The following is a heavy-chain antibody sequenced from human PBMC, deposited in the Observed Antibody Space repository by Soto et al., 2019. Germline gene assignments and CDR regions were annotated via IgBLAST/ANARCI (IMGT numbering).Heavy chain of an antibody. D-gene: IGHD6-6*01. CDR3: ARRARPDFYYMDV. CDR1: GFTLSGYA. Sequence: EVQLAESGGGLAQPGGSLRLSCAASGFTLSGYAMDWVRQAPGKGLEYVSGISSNGVGTYSANSVQGRFTISRDNSKNTVYRQMGSLRPEDMAVYYCARRARPDFYYMDVWGKGTTVTVSS. J-gene: IGHJ6*03. V-gene: IGHV3-64*01. CDR2: ISSNGVGT.